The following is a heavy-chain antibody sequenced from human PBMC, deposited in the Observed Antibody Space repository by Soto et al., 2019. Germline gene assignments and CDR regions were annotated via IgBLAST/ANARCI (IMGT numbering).Heavy chain of an antibody. CDR3: ARNMDYFYGPGSGNGHGV. CDR1: GYTFTAYY. Sequence: QVQLLQSGAEVKEPGDSVRVSCEASGYTFTAYYIHWVRQVPGQGLAWMGWINTKFGDTTYAQDFQGRVTMTRDMSISTVYMELSRLNSDDTAIYYCARNMDYFYGPGSGNGHGVWGQGTTVTVFS. CDR2: INTKFGDT. D-gene: IGHD3-10*01. V-gene: IGHV1-2*02. J-gene: IGHJ6*02.